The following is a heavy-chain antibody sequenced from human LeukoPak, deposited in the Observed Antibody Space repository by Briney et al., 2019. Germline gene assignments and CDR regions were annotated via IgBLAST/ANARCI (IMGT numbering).Heavy chain of an antibody. CDR3: ARDGDTTSKVDY. Sequence: GGSLRLSCAASGFTFSDYNMNWIRQAPGKGLEWISYIISSGSATYYADSVKGRFTISRDNAKNSLYLQMNSLRVEDTAVYYCARDGDTTSKVDYWGQGTLVTVSS. CDR1: GFTFSDYN. J-gene: IGHJ4*02. V-gene: IGHV3-11*01. CDR2: IISSGSAT. D-gene: IGHD5-18*01.